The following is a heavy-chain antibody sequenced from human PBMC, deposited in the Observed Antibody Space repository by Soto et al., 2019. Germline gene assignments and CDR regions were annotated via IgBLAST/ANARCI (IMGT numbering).Heavy chain of an antibody. Sequence: ASVKVSWKASGYTFTSYAMHWVRQAPGQRLEWMGWINAGNGNTKYSQKFQGRVTITRDTSASTAYMELSSLRSEDTAVYYCARGLNGYLHYFDYWGQGTPVTVSS. V-gene: IGHV1-3*01. CDR3: ARGLNGYLHYFDY. CDR1: GYTFTSYA. CDR2: INAGNGNT. J-gene: IGHJ4*02. D-gene: IGHD5-18*01.